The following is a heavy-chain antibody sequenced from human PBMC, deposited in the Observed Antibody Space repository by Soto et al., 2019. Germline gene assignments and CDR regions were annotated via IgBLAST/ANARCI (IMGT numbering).Heavy chain of an antibody. Sequence: LRLSCAASGFTFSSYGMHWVRQAPGKGLEWVAVISYDGSNKYYADSVKGRFTISRDNSKNTLYLQMNSLRAEDTAVYYCAKVRVYGYYYGMDVWGQGTTVTVSS. CDR1: GFTFSSYG. CDR2: ISYDGSNK. CDR3: AKVRVYGYYYGMDV. V-gene: IGHV3-30*18. D-gene: IGHD3-10*01. J-gene: IGHJ6*02.